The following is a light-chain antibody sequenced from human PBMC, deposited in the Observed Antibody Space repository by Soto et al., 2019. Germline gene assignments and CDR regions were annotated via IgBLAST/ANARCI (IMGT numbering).Light chain of an antibody. V-gene: IGKV3-20*01. Sequence: EIVLTQSPCTLSLSPGERATLSCRASQSVSSSYLAWYQQKPGQAPRLLIYGASSRATGIPDRFSGSGSGTDFTLTISRLEPEDFAVYYCQQYGSSPLTFGQGKDWRL. CDR1: QSVSSSY. CDR3: QQYGSSPLT. J-gene: IGKJ5*01. CDR2: GAS.